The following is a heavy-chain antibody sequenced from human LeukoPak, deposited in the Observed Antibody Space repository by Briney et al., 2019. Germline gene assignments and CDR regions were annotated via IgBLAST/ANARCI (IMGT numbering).Heavy chain of an antibody. D-gene: IGHD3-9*01. CDR1: GFTFSGSA. V-gene: IGHV3-73*01. Sequence: GGSLRLSCAASGFTFSGSAMHWVRQASGKGLERVGRIRSKANSYATAYAASVKGRFTISRDDSKNTAYLQMNSLKTEDTAVYYCTRPVLRYFDWSFDAFDIWGQGTMVTVSS. J-gene: IGHJ3*02. CDR2: IRSKANSYAT. CDR3: TRPVLRYFDWSFDAFDI.